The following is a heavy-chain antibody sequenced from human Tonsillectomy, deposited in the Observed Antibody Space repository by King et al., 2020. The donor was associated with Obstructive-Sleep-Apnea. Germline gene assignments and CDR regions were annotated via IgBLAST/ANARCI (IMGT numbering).Heavy chain of an antibody. CDR3: ARVGVTTALDY. CDR2: IGTAGDT. V-gene: IGHV3-13*01. Sequence: VQLVESGGGLVQPGGSLRLSCAASGFTFSSYDMHWVRQATGNGLEWGSAIGTAGDTYYPGSVKGRFTISRENAKNSLYLQMNSLRAGDTAVYYCARVGVTTALDYWGQGTLVTVSS. J-gene: IGHJ4*02. CDR1: GFTFSSYD. D-gene: IGHD4-11*01.